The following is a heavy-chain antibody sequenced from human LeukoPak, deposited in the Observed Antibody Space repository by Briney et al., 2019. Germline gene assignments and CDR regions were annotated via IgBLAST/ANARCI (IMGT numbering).Heavy chain of an antibody. CDR2: ISSSSSYI. D-gene: IGHD3-22*01. J-gene: IGHJ4*02. CDR1: GFTFSSYS. CDR3: ARSSYEDYYDSSGAFDY. Sequence: TGGSLRLSCAASGFTFSSYSMNWVRQAPGKGLEWVSSISSSSSYIYYAYSVKGRLSISRDKAKNSLYLQMDSLRAEDTAVYYCARSSYEDYYDSSGAFDYWGQGTLVTVSS. V-gene: IGHV3-21*01.